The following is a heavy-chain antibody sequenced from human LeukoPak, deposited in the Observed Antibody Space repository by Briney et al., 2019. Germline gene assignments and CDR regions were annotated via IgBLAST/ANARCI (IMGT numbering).Heavy chain of an antibody. CDR2: INHSGST. J-gene: IGHJ4*02. CDR3: ARGLLERLPTLGY. CDR1: GGSFCGYY. V-gene: IGHV4-34*01. D-gene: IGHD3-3*01. Sequence: SETLSLTCAVYGGSFCGYYWSWLRQPPGKGREWSGEINHSGSTNYNPSLKSRVTISVDTSKNQFSLKLSSVTAADTAVYYCARGLLERLPTLGYWGQGTLVTVSS.